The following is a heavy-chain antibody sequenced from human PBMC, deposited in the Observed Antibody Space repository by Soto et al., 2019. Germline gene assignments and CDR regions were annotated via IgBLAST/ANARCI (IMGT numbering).Heavy chain of an antibody. V-gene: IGHV1-69*01. Sequence: QVQLVQSGAEVKMPGSSVKVSCKASGGTFSGYAISWVRQAPGQRLEWMGAFIPFFGSPNYAQKFQGRLTIAANDPTSAGDMELNSLTSDVTASYYCARLGQQVDLDHWGQGTVVTVSS. J-gene: IGHJ4*02. CDR3: ARLGQQVDLDH. D-gene: IGHD6-13*01. CDR1: GGTFSGYA. CDR2: FIPFFGSP.